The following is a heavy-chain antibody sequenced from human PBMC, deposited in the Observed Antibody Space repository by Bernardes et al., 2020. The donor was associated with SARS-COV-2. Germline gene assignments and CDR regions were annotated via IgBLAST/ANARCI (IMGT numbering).Heavy chain of an antibody. Sequence: GGSLRLSCAASGFTFSSYGMHWVRQAPGKGLEWVAVIWYDGNNKYYADSVKGRFTISRDNSKNTLYLQMNSLRAEDTAVYYCARTIDYYYGMDVWGQGTTVTVSS. CDR1: GFTFSSYG. J-gene: IGHJ6*02. CDR2: IWYDGNNK. CDR3: ARTIDYYYGMDV. V-gene: IGHV3-33*01. D-gene: IGHD3-3*01.